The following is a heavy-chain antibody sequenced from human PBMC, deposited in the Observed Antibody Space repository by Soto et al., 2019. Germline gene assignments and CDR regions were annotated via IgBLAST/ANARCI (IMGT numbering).Heavy chain of an antibody. D-gene: IGHD2-21*01. CDR2: IGWRSFTL. Sequence: EVKLVESGGGWVQPGRSLRLSCAASGFSFDDYAMHWVRQLPGKGLEWVAGIGWRSFTLGYANSVKGRFTISRDNAQNFLYLHMDALRAEDSALYFCAKDRLASSRGRFDVWGQGTLVTVSS. V-gene: IGHV3-9*01. J-gene: IGHJ4*02. CDR1: GFSFDDYA. CDR3: AKDRLASSRGRFDV.